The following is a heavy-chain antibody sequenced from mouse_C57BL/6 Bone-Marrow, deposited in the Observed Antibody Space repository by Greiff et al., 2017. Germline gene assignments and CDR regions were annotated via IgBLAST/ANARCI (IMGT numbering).Heavy chain of an antibody. V-gene: IGHV1-80*01. J-gene: IGHJ4*01. CDR3: ARGAITTVVAYDAMDY. CDR2: IYPGDGDT. Sequence: QVQLQQSGAELVKPGASVKISCKASGYAFSSYWMNWVKQRPGKGLEWIGQIYPGDGDTNYNGKFKGKATLTADKSSSTAYMQLSSLTSEDSAVYFCARGAITTVVAYDAMDYWGQGTSVTVSS. CDR1: GYAFSSYW. D-gene: IGHD1-1*01.